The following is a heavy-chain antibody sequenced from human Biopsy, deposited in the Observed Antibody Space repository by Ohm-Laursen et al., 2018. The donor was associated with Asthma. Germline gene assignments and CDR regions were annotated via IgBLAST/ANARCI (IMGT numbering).Heavy chain of an antibody. J-gene: IGHJ6*02. CDR1: GGTFSSYA. D-gene: IGHD1-7*01. CDR2: IIPILGTA. V-gene: IGHV1-69*01. CDR3: ARDPHNSYLASLRTKFNYYYYGMDV. Sequence: SSVKVSCKASGGTFSSYAISWVRQAPGQGLEWMGGIIPILGTANYAQKFQGRVTITADESTSTAYMELSSLRSEDTAVYYCARDPHNSYLASLRTKFNYYYYGMDVWGQGTTVTVSS.